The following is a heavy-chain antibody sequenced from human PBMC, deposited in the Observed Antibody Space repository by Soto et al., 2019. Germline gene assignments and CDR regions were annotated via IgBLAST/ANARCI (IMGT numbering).Heavy chain of an antibody. Sequence: SATLSLTCTVSGGSISSSSYYWGWIRQPPGKGLEWIGSIYYSGSTYYNPSLKSRVTISVDTSKNQFSLKLSSVTAADTAVYYCARLAITMIVVVIDDAFDIWGQGTMVTVSS. CDR1: GGSISSSSYY. CDR3: ARLAITMIVVVIDDAFDI. D-gene: IGHD3-22*01. J-gene: IGHJ3*02. CDR2: IYYSGST. V-gene: IGHV4-39*01.